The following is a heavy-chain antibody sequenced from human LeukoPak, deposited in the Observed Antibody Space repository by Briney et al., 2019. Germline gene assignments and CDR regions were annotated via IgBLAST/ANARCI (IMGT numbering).Heavy chain of an antibody. CDR1: GYKFTSFW. D-gene: IGHD2-15*01. CDR3: ARGLRGGPSGGGLDY. J-gene: IGHJ4*02. Sequence: GESRQISCKGSGYKFTSFWIGWVRQMPGKGLEWMGLINPGDSDTRYSPSFQGHVTISADKSINTAYLQWSSLKASDTAMYYCARGLRGGPSGGGLDYWGQRTVVTVSS. V-gene: IGHV5-51*01. CDR2: INPGDSDT.